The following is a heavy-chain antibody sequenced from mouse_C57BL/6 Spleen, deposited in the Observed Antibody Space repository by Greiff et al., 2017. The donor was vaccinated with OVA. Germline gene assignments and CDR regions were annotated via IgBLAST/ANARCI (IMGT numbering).Heavy chain of an antibody. CDR2: ILPGSGST. CDR1: GYTFTGYW. D-gene: IGHD1-1*01. J-gene: IGHJ3*01. V-gene: IGHV1-9*01. CDR3: ARGSNTQEWFAY. Sequence: QVQLQQSGAELMKPGASVKLSCKATGYTFTGYWIEWVKQRPGHGLEWIGEILPGSGSTNYNEKFKGKATFTAYTSSNTAYMQLSSLTTEDSAIYYCARGSNTQEWFAYWGQGTLVTVSA.